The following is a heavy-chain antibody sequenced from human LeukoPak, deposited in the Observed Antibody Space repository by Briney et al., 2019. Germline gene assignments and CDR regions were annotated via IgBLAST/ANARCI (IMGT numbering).Heavy chain of an antibody. CDR2: IDPSGSYT. CDR1: GYIFSNYW. V-gene: IGHV5-10-1*01. D-gene: IGHD2-2*01. CDR3: ASGTRYCTSTSCQGGYYFDN. Sequence: GESLRISCKGSGYIFSNYWISWVRQVPGQGLEWMGRIDPSGSYTNYGPSFQGHVTISADKSISTAYLQWSSLKASDTAMYYCASGTRYCTSTSCQGGYYFDNWGQGTLVTVSS. J-gene: IGHJ4*02.